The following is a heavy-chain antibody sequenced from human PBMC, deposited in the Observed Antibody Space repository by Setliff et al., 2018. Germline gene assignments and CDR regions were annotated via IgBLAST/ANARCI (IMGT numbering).Heavy chain of an antibody. D-gene: IGHD3-22*01. J-gene: IGHJ4*02. Sequence: SETLSLTCALSGGSITDRNWWNWVRQPPGKGLEWIGEMYHSGNTYYNPSLKSRVTISIDKSRNQFSLNLNSVTAADTAVYYCARQPEGGYYDSSGYYGMAPYYFDYWGQGTLVTVSS. CDR2: MYHSGNT. V-gene: IGHV4-4*02. CDR3: ARQPEGGYYDSSGYYGMAPYYFDY. CDR1: GGSITDRNW.